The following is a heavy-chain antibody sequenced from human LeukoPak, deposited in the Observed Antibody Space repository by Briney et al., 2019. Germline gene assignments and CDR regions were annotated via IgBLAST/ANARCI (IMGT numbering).Heavy chain of an antibody. CDR2: ISYDGSNK. CDR3: ASLLDY. Sequence: HSGGSLRLSCAASGFTFSSYGMHWVRQAPGKGLEWVAVISYDGSNKYYADSVKGRFTISRDNSKNTLYLQMNSLRAEDTAVYYCASLLDYWGQGTLVTVSS. J-gene: IGHJ4*02. CDR1: GFTFSSYG. V-gene: IGHV3-30*03.